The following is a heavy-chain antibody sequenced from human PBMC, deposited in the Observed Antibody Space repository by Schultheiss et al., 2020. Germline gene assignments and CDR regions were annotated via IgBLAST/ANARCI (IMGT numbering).Heavy chain of an antibody. CDR2: ISSSGSTI. CDR3: ASAPLLLPPQV. CDR1: GFTFSDYY. D-gene: IGHD3-22*01. Sequence: GGSLRLSCAASGFTFSDYYMSWIRQAPGKGLEWVSYISSSGSTIYYADSVKGRFTISRDNAKNSLYLQMNSLRAEDTAVYYCASAPLLLPPQVWGQGTMVTVSS. V-gene: IGHV3-11*01. J-gene: IGHJ3*01.